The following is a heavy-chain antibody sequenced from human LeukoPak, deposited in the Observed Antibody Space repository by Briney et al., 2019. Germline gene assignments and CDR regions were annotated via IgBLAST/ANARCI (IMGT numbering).Heavy chain of an antibody. CDR2: ISYSGNT. J-gene: IGHJ6*02. Sequence: PSETLSLTCTVSGGSISSYSWTWIRQPPGKGLEWIGYISYSGNTNYNPSLKSRVTISLDTPKKQFSLKLTSVTAEDTAVYYCARAGINYYYGLDVWGQGTTVAVSS. CDR1: GGSISSYS. V-gene: IGHV4-59*08. D-gene: IGHD3-16*01. CDR3: ARAGINYYYGLDV.